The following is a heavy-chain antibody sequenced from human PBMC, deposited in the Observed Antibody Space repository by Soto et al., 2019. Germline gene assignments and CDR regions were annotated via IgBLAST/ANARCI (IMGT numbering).Heavy chain of an antibody. CDR1: GFIFSNYG. D-gene: IGHD2-15*01. J-gene: IGHJ6*02. CDR2: IWSDGTNK. CDR3: ARDEMGYCSRGSCYTPGGMDV. Sequence: QVQLVESGGGVVQPGRSLRLSCAASGFIFSNYGIHWVRQAPGKGLEWVAVIWSDGTNKYYADSVKGRFTMSRDNSKDTVSLEMHSLRAEDTAVYFCARDEMGYCSRGSCYTPGGMDVWGLGTTVTVSS. V-gene: IGHV3-33*01.